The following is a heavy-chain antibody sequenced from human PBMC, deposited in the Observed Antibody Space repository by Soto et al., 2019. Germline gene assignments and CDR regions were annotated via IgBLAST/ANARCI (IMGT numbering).Heavy chain of an antibody. CDR1: GYTFTSYG. J-gene: IGHJ3*02. Sequence: GASVKVSCKASGYTFTSYGISWVRQAPGQGLEWMGWISAYNGNTNYAQKLQGRVTMTTDTSTSTAYMELRSLRSDDTAVYYCARHPSSSSPLLDAFDIWGQGTMVTVSS. CDR3: ARHPSSSSPLLDAFDI. D-gene: IGHD6-6*01. V-gene: IGHV1-18*01. CDR2: ISAYNGNT.